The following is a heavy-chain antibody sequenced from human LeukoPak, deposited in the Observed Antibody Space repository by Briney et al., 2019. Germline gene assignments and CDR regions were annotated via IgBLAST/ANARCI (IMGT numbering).Heavy chain of an antibody. CDR3: AREYYDFWTRGGFDP. V-gene: IGHV4-34*01. Sequence: SETLSLTCAVYGGSFSGYYWSWIRQPPGKGLEWIGEINHSGSTNYNPSLKSRVTISVDTSKNQFSLKLSSVTAADTAVYYCAREYYDFWTRGGFDPWGQGTLVTVSS. J-gene: IGHJ5*02. CDR1: GGSFSGYY. D-gene: IGHD3-3*01. CDR2: INHSGST.